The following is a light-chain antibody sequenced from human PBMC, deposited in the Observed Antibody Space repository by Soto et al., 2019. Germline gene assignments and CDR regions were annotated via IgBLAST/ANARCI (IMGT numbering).Light chain of an antibody. J-gene: IGLJ3*02. Sequence: QSSLTQPASVSGSPGQSITISCAGTTSDVGSYTFVSWFQQHPVKAPKLIIFEATRRPSGVSDRFSGSKSGNTASLTITGLQPEDEADYYCGSYTSATTWVFGGGTKVTVL. CDR3: GSYTSATTWV. V-gene: IGLV2-23*01. CDR2: EAT. CDR1: TSDVGSYTF.